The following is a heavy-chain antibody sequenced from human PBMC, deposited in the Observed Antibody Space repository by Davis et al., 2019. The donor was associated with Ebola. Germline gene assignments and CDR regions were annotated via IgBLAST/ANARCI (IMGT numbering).Heavy chain of an antibody. CDR1: GFTFSSYA. CDR3: ARDFRLGGP. J-gene: IGHJ5*02. V-gene: IGHV3-23*01. CDR2: ISGSGGST. Sequence: GGSLRLSCAASGFTFSSYAMSWVRQAPGKGLEWVSAISGSGGSTYYADSVEGRFTISRDNSRNTLYLQMYSLRGEDTAMYYCARDFRLGGPWGQGTLVTVSS. D-gene: IGHD3-16*01.